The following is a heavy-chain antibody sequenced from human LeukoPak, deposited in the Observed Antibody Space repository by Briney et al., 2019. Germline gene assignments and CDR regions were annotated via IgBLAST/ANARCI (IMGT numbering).Heavy chain of an antibody. Sequence: GGSLGLSCAASGFTFSSYAMSWVRQAPGKGLEWVSAISGSGGSTYYADSVKGRFTISRDNSKNTLYLQMNSLRAEDTAVYYCAKSTYGSPEGYWGQGTLVTDSS. CDR3: AKSTYGSPEGY. J-gene: IGHJ4*02. V-gene: IGHV3-23*01. D-gene: IGHD3-10*01. CDR1: GFTFSSYA. CDR2: ISGSGGST.